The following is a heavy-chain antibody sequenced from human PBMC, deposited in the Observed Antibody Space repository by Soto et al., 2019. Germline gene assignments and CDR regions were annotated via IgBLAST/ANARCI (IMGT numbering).Heavy chain of an antibody. D-gene: IGHD2-21*02. CDR2: ISYDGSNK. V-gene: IGHV3-30-3*01. J-gene: IGHJ4*02. CDR1: GFTFSSYS. Sequence: GGSLSLSCAASGFTFSSYSMHWVRQAPGKGLEWVAVISYDGSNKYYADSVKGRFTISRDNSKNTLYLQMNSLRAEDTAVYYCARDRVVVVTAIPGNWGQGTLVTV. CDR3: ARDRVVVVTAIPGN.